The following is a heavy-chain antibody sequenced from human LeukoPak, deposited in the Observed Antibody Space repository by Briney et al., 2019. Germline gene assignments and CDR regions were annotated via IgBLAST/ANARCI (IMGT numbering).Heavy chain of an antibody. CDR1: GGSISSGSYY. CDR2: VYTSGST. V-gene: IGHV4-61*02. D-gene: IGHD3-22*01. J-gene: IGHJ4*02. Sequence: SETLSLTCTVSGGSISSGSYYWSWIRQPAGKELEWIGRVYTSGSTNYNPSLKSRVTISVDTSKNQFSLKLSSVTAADTAVYYCARDISRYYYDSSGWFDYWGQGTLVTVSS. CDR3: ARDISRYYYDSSGWFDY.